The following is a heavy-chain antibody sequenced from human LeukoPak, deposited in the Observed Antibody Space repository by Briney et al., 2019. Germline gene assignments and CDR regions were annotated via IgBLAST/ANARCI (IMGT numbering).Heavy chain of an antibody. D-gene: IGHD3-10*01. J-gene: IGHJ6*04. V-gene: IGHV3-30*18. CDR2: ISYDGSNK. Sequence: PGGSLRLSCAASGFTFSSHGMHWVRQAPGKGLEWVAVISYDGSNKYYADSVKGRFTISRDNSKNTLYLQMNSLRAEDTAVYYCAKDLYYGSAHYGMDVWGKGTTVTVSS. CDR3: AKDLYYGSAHYGMDV. CDR1: GFTFSSHG.